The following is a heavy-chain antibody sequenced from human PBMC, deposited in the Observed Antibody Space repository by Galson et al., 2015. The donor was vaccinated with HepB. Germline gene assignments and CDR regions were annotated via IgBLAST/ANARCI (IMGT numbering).Heavy chain of an antibody. CDR2: ICYIGRT. D-gene: IGHD1-7*01. V-gene: IGHV4-39*07. CDR3: GGSEYNWNYGVAWFDP. J-gene: IGHJ5*02. CDR1: GGSISSSSYC. Sequence: ETLSLTCTVSGGSISSSSYCWGWIRQPPGKGLEWIGSICYIGRTHYNPSLKSRVTISVDTSKNQFSLKLSSVTAADTAVYYCGGSEYNWNYGVAWFDPWGQGTPVTVSS.